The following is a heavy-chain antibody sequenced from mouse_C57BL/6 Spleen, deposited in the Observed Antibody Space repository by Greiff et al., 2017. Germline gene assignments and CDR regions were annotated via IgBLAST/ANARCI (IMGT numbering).Heavy chain of an antibody. D-gene: IGHD4-1*01. CDR2: IDPSDSYT. Sequence: QVQLQQPGAELVMPGASVKLSCKASGYTFPSYWMHWVKQRPGQGLEWIGEIDPSDSYTNYNQKFKGKSTLTVDKTPSTADMQLSILTSEDSAVYYCAREVGPHFDYWGQGPTLTVSS. J-gene: IGHJ2*01. CDR1: GYTFPSYW. CDR3: AREVGPHFDY. V-gene: IGHV1-69*01.